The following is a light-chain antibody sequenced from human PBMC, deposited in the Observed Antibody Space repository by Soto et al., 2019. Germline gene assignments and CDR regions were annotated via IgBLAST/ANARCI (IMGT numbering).Light chain of an antibody. CDR1: QDISNW. Sequence: DILMTQSPSSVSATVADRVTITCRASQDISNWLVWYQQKAGEAPKLLIYAASTLQSEVPSRFSGSGSGTELSLTISSLQPEDFATYHCQQTSSFPRTFGGGTKVEI. CDR3: QQTSSFPRT. V-gene: IGKV1-12*01. J-gene: IGKJ4*01. CDR2: AAS.